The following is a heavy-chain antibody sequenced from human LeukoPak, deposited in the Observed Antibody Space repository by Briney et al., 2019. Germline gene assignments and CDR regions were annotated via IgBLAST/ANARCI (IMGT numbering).Heavy chain of an antibody. Sequence: SETLSLTCAVYGGSFSGYYWSWIRQSPGKGLEWIGEINHSGSTNYNPSLKSRVTISVDTSKNQFSLKLSSVTAADTAVYYCARAGGLPAAIRGSFHRNWFDPWGQGTLVTVSS. CDR1: GGSFSGYY. D-gene: IGHD2-2*02. CDR2: INHSGST. V-gene: IGHV4-34*01. J-gene: IGHJ5*02. CDR3: ARAGGLPAAIRGSFHRNWFDP.